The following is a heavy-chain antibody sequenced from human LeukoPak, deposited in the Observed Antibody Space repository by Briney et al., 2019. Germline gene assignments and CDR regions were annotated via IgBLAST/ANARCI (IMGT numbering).Heavy chain of an antibody. J-gene: IGHJ6*03. CDR3: ARGYSYDPYYYYYMDV. V-gene: IGHV4-59*01. CDR1: GGSISSYY. Sequence: SETLSLTCTVSGGSISSYYWSWIRQPPGKGLEWIGYIHYSGSTNYNPSLKSRVTISVDTSKNQFSLKLSSVTAADTAVYYCARGYSYDPYYYYYMDVWGKGTTVTVSS. CDR2: IHYSGST. D-gene: IGHD5-18*01.